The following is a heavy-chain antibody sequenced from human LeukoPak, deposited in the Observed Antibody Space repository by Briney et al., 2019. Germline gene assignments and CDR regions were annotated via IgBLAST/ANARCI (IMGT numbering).Heavy chain of an antibody. CDR2: IYYSGNS. J-gene: IGHJ4*02. CDR1: GGSISTYY. CDR3: ARVRAHFSGWHFDY. D-gene: IGHD6-19*01. V-gene: IGHV4-59*01. Sequence: SETLSLTCTVSGGSISTYYWSWIRQPPGKGLEWIGYIYYSGNSNYNPSLKSRVTISVDTSMNRFSLKLTSVTPADTAVYYCARVRAHFSGWHFDYWGQGALVTVSA.